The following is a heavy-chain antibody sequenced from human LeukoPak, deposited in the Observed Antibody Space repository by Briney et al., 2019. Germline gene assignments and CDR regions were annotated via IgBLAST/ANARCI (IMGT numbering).Heavy chain of an antibody. CDR3: ARDSGDYVWVG. CDR1: GGSIRSYY. V-gene: IGHV4-59*01. CDR2: MYYSGGT. Sequence: PSETLSLTCTVSGGSIRSYYWSWIRQPPGKGLEWIGYMYYSGGTNYNPSLKSRVTISVDTSKKQFSLKLSSVTAADTAMYYCARDSGDYVWVGWGRGTLVTVSS. D-gene: IGHD3-16*01. J-gene: IGHJ4*02.